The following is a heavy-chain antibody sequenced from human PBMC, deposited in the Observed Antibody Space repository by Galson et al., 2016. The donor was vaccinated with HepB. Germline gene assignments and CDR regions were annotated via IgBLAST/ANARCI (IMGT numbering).Heavy chain of an antibody. Sequence: PALVKPTQTLTLTCTFSGFSLSTPGVGVGWVRQPPGKALEWLANIYWDNGKRYNPSLRSRITLNKDTSKNEVVLTLANMDPADTATYFCAHSRPDVLRFNWFGPWGQGTLVTVSS. J-gene: IGHJ5*02. CDR2: IYWDNGK. CDR1: GFSLSTPGVG. CDR3: AHSRPDVLRFNWFGP. D-gene: IGHD3-3*01. V-gene: IGHV2-5*02.